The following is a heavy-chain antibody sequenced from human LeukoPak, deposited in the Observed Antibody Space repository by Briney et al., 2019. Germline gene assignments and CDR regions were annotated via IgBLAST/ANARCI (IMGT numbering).Heavy chain of an antibody. CDR3: AAGTAADF. D-gene: IGHD6-13*01. Sequence: GGSLRLSCVVSGIPFSDYYMNWVRQAPGKGLEWISYISSSSSYTDYADSVKGRFTISRDNAKSALYLQLNSLRLEDTAVYYCAAGTAADFWGQGTLVTVSS. CDR1: GIPFSDYY. J-gene: IGHJ4*02. V-gene: IGHV3-11*03. CDR2: ISSSSSYT.